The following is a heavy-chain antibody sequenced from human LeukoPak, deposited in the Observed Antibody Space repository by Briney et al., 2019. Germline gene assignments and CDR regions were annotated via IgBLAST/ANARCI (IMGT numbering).Heavy chain of an antibody. CDR3: ARDRSRITIFGVPYYYYYYGMDV. D-gene: IGHD3-3*01. CDR2: IYYSGST. Sequence: SETLSLTCTVSGGSVRSDIYYWSWIRQPPGKGVEWIGYIYYSGSTNYNPSLKSRVTISVDTSKNQFSLKLSSVTAADTAVYYCARDRSRITIFGVPYYYYYYGMDVWGQGTTVTVSS. J-gene: IGHJ6*02. V-gene: IGHV4-61*01. CDR1: GGSVRSDIYY.